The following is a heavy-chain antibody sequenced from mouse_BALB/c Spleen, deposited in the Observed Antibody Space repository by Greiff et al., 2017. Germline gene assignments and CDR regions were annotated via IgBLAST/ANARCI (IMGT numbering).Heavy chain of an antibody. Sequence: EVHLVESGGGLVQPGGSMKLSCVASGFTFSNYWMNWVRQSPEKGLEWVAEIRLKSNNYATHYAESVKGRFTISRDDSKSSVYLQMNNLRAEDTGIYYCNRREQYYYGSSYWYFDVWGAGTTVTVSS. D-gene: IGHD1-1*01. V-gene: IGHV6-6*02. CDR1: GFTFSNYW. CDR3: NRREQYYYGSSYWYFDV. J-gene: IGHJ1*01. CDR2: IRLKSNNYAT.